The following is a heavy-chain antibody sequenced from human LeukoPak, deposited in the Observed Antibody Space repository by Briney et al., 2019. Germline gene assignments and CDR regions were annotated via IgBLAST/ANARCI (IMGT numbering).Heavy chain of an antibody. CDR3: ARHANSYGSGSFPFDY. D-gene: IGHD3-10*01. Sequence: PSETLSLTCTVSGGSISSYYWSWIRQPPGKGPEWIAYIYYSGSTNYNPSLKSRVTVSVDTSKNQFSLRLNSVTAADTAVYYCARHANSYGSGSFPFDYCGQGTLVTVSS. CDR1: GGSISSYY. CDR2: IYYSGST. J-gene: IGHJ4*02. V-gene: IGHV4-59*08.